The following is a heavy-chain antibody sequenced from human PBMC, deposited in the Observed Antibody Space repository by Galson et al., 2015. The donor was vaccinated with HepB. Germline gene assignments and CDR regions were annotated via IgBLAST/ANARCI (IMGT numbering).Heavy chain of an antibody. CDR2: IYPGDSDT. D-gene: IGHD3-10*01. CDR3: ARPERVRGVIRLYPHAFDI. Sequence: QSGAEVKKPGESLKISCKGSGYSFTSYWIGWVRQMPGKGLEWMGIIYPGDSDTRYSPSFQGQVTISADKSISTAYLQWNSLEASDTAMYYCARPERVRGVIRLYPHAFDIWGQGTMVTVSS. J-gene: IGHJ3*02. CDR1: GYSFTSYW. V-gene: IGHV5-51*01.